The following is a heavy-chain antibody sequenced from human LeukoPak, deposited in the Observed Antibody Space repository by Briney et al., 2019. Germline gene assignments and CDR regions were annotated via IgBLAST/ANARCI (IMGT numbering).Heavy chain of an antibody. D-gene: IGHD2-15*01. CDR3: ARDRGPWWGAYYYYYYMDV. CDR1: GFTFSSYA. V-gene: IGHV3-30*04. J-gene: IGHJ6*03. CDR2: ISYDGSNK. Sequence: PGGSLRLSCAASGFTFSSYAMHWVRQAPGKGLEWVAVISYDGSNKYYADSVKGRFTISRDNSKNTLYLQMNSLRAEDTAVYYCARDRGPWWGAYYYYYYMDVWGKGTTVTVSS.